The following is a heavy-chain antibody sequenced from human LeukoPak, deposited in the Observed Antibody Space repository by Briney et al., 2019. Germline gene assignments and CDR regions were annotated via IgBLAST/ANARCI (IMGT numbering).Heavy chain of an antibody. D-gene: IGHD3-10*01. CDR2: INHSGST. Sequence: PSETLSLTCAVYGGSFSGYYWSWIRQPPGKGLGWIGEINHSGSTNYNPSLKSRVTISVDTSKNQFSLKLSSVTAADTAVYYCARGSYYGSGSQTDAFDIWGQGTMVTVSS. V-gene: IGHV4-34*01. J-gene: IGHJ3*02. CDR3: ARGSYYGSGSQTDAFDI. CDR1: GGSFSGYY.